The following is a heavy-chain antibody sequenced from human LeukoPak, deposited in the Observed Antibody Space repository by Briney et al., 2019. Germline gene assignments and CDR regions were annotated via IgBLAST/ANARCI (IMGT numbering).Heavy chain of an antibody. CDR1: GSTFSSYA. CDR2: ISYDGSNK. J-gene: IGHJ4*02. CDR3: ARENIVGATFDY. Sequence: GRSLRLSCAASGSTFSSYAMHWVRQAPGKGLEWVAVISYDGSNKYYADSVKGRFTISRDNSKNTLYLQMNSLRAEDTAVYYCARENIVGATFDYWGQGTLVTVSS. D-gene: IGHD1-26*01. V-gene: IGHV3-30*04.